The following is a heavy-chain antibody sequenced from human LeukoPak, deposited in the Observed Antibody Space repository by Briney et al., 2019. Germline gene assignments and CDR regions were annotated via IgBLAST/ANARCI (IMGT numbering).Heavy chain of an antibody. D-gene: IGHD3-10*01. J-gene: IGHJ5*02. CDR1: GFTFGDYA. CDR2: IRSKAYGGTT. V-gene: IGHV3-49*03. CDR3: TRFRRGDWFDP. Sequence: GGSLRLACTASGFTFGDYAMSWFRQAPGKGLEWVGFIRSKAYGGTTEYAASVKGRFTISRDDSKSIAYLQMNSLKTEDTAVYYSTRFRRGDWFDPWGQGTLVTVSS.